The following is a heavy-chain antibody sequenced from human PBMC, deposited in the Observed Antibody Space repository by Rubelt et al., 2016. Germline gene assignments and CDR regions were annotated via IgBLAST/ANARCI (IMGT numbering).Heavy chain of an antibody. CDR3: ARARHFYDNSYYYYFFDP. Sequence: QVQLQESGPGLVKPSETPSLTCTVSGGSISSYYWSWIRQPPGKGLEWIGYIYYSGTTNYNPSLKSRVSISVGTAKNQFSRKLSSVTAADTAVYYCARARHFYDNSYYYYFFDPWGQGTLVTVSS. J-gene: IGHJ5*02. V-gene: IGHV4-59*01. D-gene: IGHD3-22*01. CDR2: IYYSGTT. CDR1: GGSISSYY.